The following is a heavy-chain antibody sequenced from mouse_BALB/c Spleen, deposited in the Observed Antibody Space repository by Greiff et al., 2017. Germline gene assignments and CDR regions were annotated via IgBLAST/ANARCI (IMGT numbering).Heavy chain of an antibody. V-gene: IGHV1S81*02. CDR2: INPSNGGT. J-gene: IGHJ4*01. CDR3: TRWGITTRCYAMDY. Sequence: QVQLQQPGAELVKPGASVKLSCKASGYTFTSYYMYWVKQRPGQGLEWIGGINPSNGGTNFNEKFKSKATLTVDKSSSTAYMQLSSLTSEDSAVYYCTRWGITTRCYAMDYWGQGTSVTVSS. CDR1: GYTFTSYY. D-gene: IGHD2-4*01.